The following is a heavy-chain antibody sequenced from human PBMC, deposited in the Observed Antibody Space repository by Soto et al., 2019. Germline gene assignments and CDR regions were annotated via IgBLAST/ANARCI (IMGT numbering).Heavy chain of an antibody. CDR1: GFTFSSYW. J-gene: IGHJ6*02. D-gene: IGHD4-17*01. CDR2: IKQDGSEK. Sequence: GGSLRLSCAASGFTFSSYWMSWVRQAPGKGLEWVANIKQDGSEKYYVDSVKGRFTISRDNAKNSLYLQMNSLRAEDTAVYYCARVGGGGNYGHYYYYGMDVWGQGTTVTVSS. V-gene: IGHV3-7*01. CDR3: ARVGGGGNYGHYYYYGMDV.